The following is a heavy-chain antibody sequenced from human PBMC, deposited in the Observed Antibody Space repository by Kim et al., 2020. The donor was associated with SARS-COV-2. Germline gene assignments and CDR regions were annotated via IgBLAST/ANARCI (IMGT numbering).Heavy chain of an antibody. Sequence: SETLSLTCTVSGGSISSYYWSWIRQPPGKGLEWIGYIYYSGSTNYNPSLKSRVTISVDTSKNQFSLKLSSVTAADTAVYYCAIAEGSSGWYSGYYYYGMDVWGQGTTVTLSS. D-gene: IGHD6-19*01. CDR2: IYYSGST. CDR1: GGSISSYY. CDR3: AIAEGSSGWYSGYYYYGMDV. J-gene: IGHJ6*02. V-gene: IGHV4-59*01.